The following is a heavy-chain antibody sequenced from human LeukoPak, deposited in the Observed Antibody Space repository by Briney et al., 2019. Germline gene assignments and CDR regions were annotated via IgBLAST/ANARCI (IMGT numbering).Heavy chain of an antibody. CDR2: ISYDGSNK. V-gene: IGHV3-30*04. D-gene: IGHD2-21*01. J-gene: IGHJ4*02. Sequence: GGSLRLSCAASGFTFSSYAMHWVRQAPGKGLEWVAVISYDGSNKYYADSVKGRFTISRDNSKNTLYLQMNSLRAEDTAVYYCARAGIVVVGFDYWSQGTLVTVSS. CDR1: GFTFSSYA. CDR3: ARAGIVVVGFDY.